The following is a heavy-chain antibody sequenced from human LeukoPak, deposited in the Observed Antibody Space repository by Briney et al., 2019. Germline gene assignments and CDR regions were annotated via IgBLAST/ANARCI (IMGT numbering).Heavy chain of an antibody. Sequence: GASVKVSCKASGYTFTSYYMHWVRQAPGQGLEWMGIINPSGGSTSYAQKFQGRVTMTRDTSTSTVYMELSSLRSEDTAVYYCARDRVTMVRGVIIRSYYYGMDVWGQGTTVTVSS. V-gene: IGHV1-46*01. CDR3: ARDRVTMVRGVIIRSYYYGMDV. J-gene: IGHJ6*02. CDR1: GYTFTSYY. D-gene: IGHD3-10*01. CDR2: INPSGGST.